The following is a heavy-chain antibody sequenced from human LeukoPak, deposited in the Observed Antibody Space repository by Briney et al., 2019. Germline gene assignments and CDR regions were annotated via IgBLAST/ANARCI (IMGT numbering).Heavy chain of an antibody. V-gene: IGHV4-59*12. CDR1: GGSISNYY. CDR2: IYYSGST. D-gene: IGHD5-24*01. Sequence: SETLSLTCTVSGGSISNYYWSWIRQPPGKGLEWIGYIYYSGSTNYNPSLKSRVTISVDTSKNQFSLKLSSVTAADTAVYYCARMSEMATRSSLWTYYYYMDVWGKGTAVTISS. CDR3: ARMSEMATRSSLWTYYYYMDV. J-gene: IGHJ6*03.